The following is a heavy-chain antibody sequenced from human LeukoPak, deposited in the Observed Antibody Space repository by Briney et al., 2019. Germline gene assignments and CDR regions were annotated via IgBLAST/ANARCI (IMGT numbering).Heavy chain of an antibody. J-gene: IGHJ6*03. Sequence: ASVKVSCKASGGTFSSYAISWVRQAPGQGLEWMGGIIPIFGTANYAQKFQGRVTITADESTSTAYMELSSLRSEDTAVYYCARGLQSYDYVWGSYRPQPIVDYYYMDVWGKGTTVTISS. V-gene: IGHV1-69*01. D-gene: IGHD3-16*02. CDR2: IIPIFGTA. CDR3: ARGLQSYDYVWGSYRPQPIVDYYYMDV. CDR1: GGTFSSYA.